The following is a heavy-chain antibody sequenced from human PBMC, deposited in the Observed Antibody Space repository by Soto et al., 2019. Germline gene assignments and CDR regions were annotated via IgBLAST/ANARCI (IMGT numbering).Heavy chain of an antibody. J-gene: IGHJ6*02. CDR2: TYYRSKWNY. V-gene: IGHV6-1*01. CDR1: GDSVSANNAA. D-gene: IGHD6-6*01. Sequence: SQTLSLTCAISGDSVSANNAAWNWIRQSPSRGLEWLGRTYYRSKWNYDYAVSVKSRLTITPDTSNNQFSLQLNSVTPEDAAVYYCVRQPLANLALYGMDVWGQGTTVTVSS. CDR3: VRQPLANLALYGMDV.